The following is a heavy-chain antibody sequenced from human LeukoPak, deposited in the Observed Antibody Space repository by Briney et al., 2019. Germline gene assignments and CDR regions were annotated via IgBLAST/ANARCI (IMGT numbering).Heavy chain of an antibody. CDR1: GGSIRNYY. D-gene: IGHD6-6*01. Sequence: PSETLSLTCTVSGGSIRNYYWNWIRQPAGKGLEWIGRIYSSGSTNYSPSLKSRVTMSVDTSKNQFSLKLYSVTAADTAMYYCARDNLGSSSDYWGQGTLVTVSS. V-gene: IGHV4-4*07. CDR3: ARDNLGSSSDY. CDR2: IYSSGST. J-gene: IGHJ4*02.